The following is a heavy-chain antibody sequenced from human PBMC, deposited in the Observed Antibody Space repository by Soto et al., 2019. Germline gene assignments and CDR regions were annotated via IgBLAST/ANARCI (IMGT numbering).Heavy chain of an antibody. D-gene: IGHD6-13*01. V-gene: IGHV4-34*01. CDR2: INHSGST. CDR3: ARALFASSSRNYYFDY. J-gene: IGHJ4*02. Sequence: SETLSLTCAVYGGSFSGYYWSWIRQPPGKGLEWIGEINHSGSTNYNPSLKSRVTISVDTSKNQFSLKLSSVTAADTAVYYCARALFASSSRNYYFDYWGQGTLVTVSS. CDR1: GGSFSGYY.